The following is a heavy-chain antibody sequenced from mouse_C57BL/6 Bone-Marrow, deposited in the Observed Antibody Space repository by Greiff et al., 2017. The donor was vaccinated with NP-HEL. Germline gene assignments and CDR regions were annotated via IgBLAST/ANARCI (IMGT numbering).Heavy chain of an antibody. CDR2: IYPGSGST. V-gene: IGHV1-55*01. D-gene: IGHD1-1*01. CDR3: ARLRYYGSSSYYFDY. CDR1: GYTFTSYW. Sequence: QVQLQQPGAELVKPGASVKMSCKASGYTFTSYWITWVKQRPGQGLEWIGDIYPGSGSTNYNEKFKSKATLTVDTSSRTAYMQLSSLTSEDSAVYYCARLRYYGSSSYYFDYWGQGTTLTVSS. J-gene: IGHJ2*01.